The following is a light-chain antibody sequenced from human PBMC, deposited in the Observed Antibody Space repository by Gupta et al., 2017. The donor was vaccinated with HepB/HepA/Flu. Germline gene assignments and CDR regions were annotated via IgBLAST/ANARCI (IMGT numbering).Light chain of an antibody. Sequence: QMPQSPSSLSASVGDRVTITCQASQDISNDLNWYQQKPGKAPKLLIYDASNLETGVPSRFSGSGSGTDLTVTISSLQPEDIATYYCQQYENLPITFGQGTRLEMK. CDR1: QDISND. CDR3: QQYENLPIT. J-gene: IGKJ5*01. V-gene: IGKV1-33*01. CDR2: DAS.